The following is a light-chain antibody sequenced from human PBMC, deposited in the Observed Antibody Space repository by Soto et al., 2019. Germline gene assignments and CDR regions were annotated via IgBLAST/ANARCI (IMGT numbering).Light chain of an antibody. CDR3: QQYFEWPPMT. CDR1: ETVATN. J-gene: IGKJ1*01. CDR2: GAS. V-gene: IGKV3-15*01. Sequence: EVVMTQSPATLSVSPGERATLSCRASETVATNLAWYQQKPGQAPRLLISGASTRAAGIPDRFRGSGSGTEFTLTISSLRSEGSAIYYCQQYFEWPPMTFGQGTKVDIK.